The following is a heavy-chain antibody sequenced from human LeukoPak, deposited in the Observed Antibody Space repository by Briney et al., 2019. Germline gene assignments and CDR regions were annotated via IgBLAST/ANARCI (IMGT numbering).Heavy chain of an antibody. CDR3: ATSDFWSGYSFDY. Sequence: PSETLSLTCTVSGGSISSYYWSWLRQPPGKGLEWIGYIYYSGSTNYNPSLKSRVTISVDTSKNQFSLKLSSVTAADTAVYYCATSDFWSGYSFDYWGQGTLVTVSS. J-gene: IGHJ4*02. CDR2: IYYSGST. CDR1: GGSISSYY. V-gene: IGHV4-59*01. D-gene: IGHD3-3*01.